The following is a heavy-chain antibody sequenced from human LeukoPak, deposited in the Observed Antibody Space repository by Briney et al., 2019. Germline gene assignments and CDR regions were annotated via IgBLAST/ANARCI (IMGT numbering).Heavy chain of an antibody. D-gene: IGHD1-26*01. J-gene: IGHJ4*02. V-gene: IGHV3-30*02. Sequence: PGGSLRLSCAASGITFSSYGMHWVRQAPGKGLEWVAFIRYDGSDKYYADSVKGRFTISRDNSKNTLYLQMNSLRAEDTAVYYCARGAKWAYYFDYWGQGTLVTVSS. CDR1: GITFSSYG. CDR2: IRYDGSDK. CDR3: ARGAKWAYYFDY.